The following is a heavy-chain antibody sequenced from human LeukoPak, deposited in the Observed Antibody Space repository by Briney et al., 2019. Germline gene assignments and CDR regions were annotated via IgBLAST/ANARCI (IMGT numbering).Heavy chain of an antibody. D-gene: IGHD3-22*01. J-gene: IGHJ4*02. V-gene: IGHV4-59*01. CDR3: ARGYDSSAYYPFNY. CDR2: IYYSGGT. CDR1: GGSINYYY. Sequence: NPSETLSLTCTVSGGSINYYYWMWIRQAPGKGLEWIGYIYYSGGTHYNPSLKSRVTMLVDTSKNQFSLKLTAVTAADTAVYYCARGYDSSAYYPFNYWGQGTLVTVSS.